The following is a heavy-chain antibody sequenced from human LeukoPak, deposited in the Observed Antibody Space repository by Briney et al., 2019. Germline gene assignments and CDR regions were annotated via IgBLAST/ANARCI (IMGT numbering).Heavy chain of an antibody. CDR3: AKRLSSSSSSFDY. J-gene: IGHJ4*02. Sequence: GGSLRLSCAASGFTFSSYGMHWVRQAPGKGLEWVAFIRYDGSNKYYADSVKGRFTISRDNSKNTLYLQMNSLRAEDTAVYYCAKRLSSSSSSFDYWGQGTLVTVSS. D-gene: IGHD6-6*01. V-gene: IGHV3-30*02. CDR2: IRYDGSNK. CDR1: GFTFSSYG.